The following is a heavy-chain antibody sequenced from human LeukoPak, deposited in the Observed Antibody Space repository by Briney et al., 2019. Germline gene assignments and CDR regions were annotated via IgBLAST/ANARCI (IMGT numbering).Heavy chain of an antibody. Sequence: GASVKVSCKASGYTFDDYDMHRVRQAPGQGLELMGWFNPISGGTAYARKFQGRVTMTWDTSISTVYMELIRLTSDDTALFYCARVPRQLLPYFDYWGQGTLVTVSS. CDR1: GYTFDDYD. J-gene: IGHJ4*02. CDR2: FNPISGGT. V-gene: IGHV1-2*02. CDR3: ARVPRQLLPYFDY. D-gene: IGHD2-15*01.